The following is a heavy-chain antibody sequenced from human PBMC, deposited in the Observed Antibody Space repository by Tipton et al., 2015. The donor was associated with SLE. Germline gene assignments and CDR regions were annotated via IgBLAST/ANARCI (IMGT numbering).Heavy chain of an antibody. CDR3: ASGAPAAGYFDF. V-gene: IGHV3-20*04. CDR2: VNWNGDYR. J-gene: IGHJ4*02. D-gene: IGHD6-13*01. CDR1: GFTFDDYD. Sequence: SLRLSCVASGFTFDDYDMTWVRQAAGKGLEWVASVNWNGDYRTYAYSVKGRFTISRDNAKNSLYLQMNSLRDEDTAFYYCASGAPAAGYFDFWGRGPLVSVSS.